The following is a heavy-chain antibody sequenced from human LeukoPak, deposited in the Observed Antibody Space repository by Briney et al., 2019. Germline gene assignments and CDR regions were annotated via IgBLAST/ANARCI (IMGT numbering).Heavy chain of an antibody. CDR3: ARWGGCSGANCLQDRRAFDI. Sequence: SETLSLTCTVSGGSISSYYWTWIRQPPGKGLEGIAYIYHTGSTNYNPSLKSRVTISVDTSKNQFSLKLSSVTAADTAVYYCARWGGCSGANCLQDRRAFDIWGQGTMVTVSS. D-gene: IGHD2-8*02. CDR1: GGSISSYY. V-gene: IGHV4-59*08. CDR2: IYHTGST. J-gene: IGHJ3*02.